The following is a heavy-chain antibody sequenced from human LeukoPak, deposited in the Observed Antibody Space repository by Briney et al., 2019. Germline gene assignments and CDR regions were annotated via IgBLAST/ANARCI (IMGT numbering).Heavy chain of an antibody. Sequence: ASLKVSCKASGYTFTGYYMHWVRQAPGQGLEWVGWINPNSGGTNYAQRLQGRVTMTRDTSISTAYMELSRLRSDDTSVYYCGSGGGSGTTDYWGPGTLVTVSS. J-gene: IGHJ4*02. CDR3: GSGGGSGTTDY. V-gene: IGHV1-2*02. CDR2: INPNSGGT. D-gene: IGHD1-7*01. CDR1: GYTFTGYY.